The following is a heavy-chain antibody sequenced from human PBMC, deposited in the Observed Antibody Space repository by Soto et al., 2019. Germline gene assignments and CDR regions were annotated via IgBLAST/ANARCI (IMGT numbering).Heavy chain of an antibody. CDR3: ARAYYFGSGTSYTLYY. CDR2: ISDDGVSK. J-gene: IGHJ4*02. D-gene: IGHD3-10*01. V-gene: IGHV3-30*03. CDR1: GFTFSNYG. Sequence: WSLRLSCAASGFTFSNYGMHWVRQAPGKGLEWVAVISDDGVSKYYADSVQGRFTISRDNSESVVLLQMNSLRPDDTALYFCARAYYFGSGTSYTLYYWGQGTQVTVSS.